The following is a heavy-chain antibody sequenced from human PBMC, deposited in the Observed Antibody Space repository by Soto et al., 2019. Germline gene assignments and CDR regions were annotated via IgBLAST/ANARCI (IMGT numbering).Heavy chain of an antibody. Sequence: QVQLVQSGAEVKKPGASVKVSCKASGYTFTDYYMHWVRQAPGQGLEWMGIISPSGGSTYAQKFQGRVTVTRDTSTSTVYMELSSLRSEDTAVYYCARDGSSAWLTWFDPWGQGTLVNVSS. V-gene: IGHV1-46*01. D-gene: IGHD6-19*01. J-gene: IGHJ5*02. CDR3: ARDGSSAWLTWFDP. CDR1: GYTFTDYY. CDR2: ISPSGGST.